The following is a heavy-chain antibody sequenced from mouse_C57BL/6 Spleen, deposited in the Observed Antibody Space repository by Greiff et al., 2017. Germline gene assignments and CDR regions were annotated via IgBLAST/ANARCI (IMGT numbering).Heavy chain of an antibody. J-gene: IGHJ4*01. CDR3: ASGGGMDY. V-gene: IGHV1-55*01. CDR1: GYTFTSYW. CDR2: IYPGSGST. Sequence: QVLLQQPWAELVKPGASVKMSCKASGYTFTSYWITWVKQRPGQGLEWIGDIYPGSGSTNYNEKFKRTATLTVDTSSSTAYMQLSSLTSDDSAVYYCASGGGMDYWGQGTSVTVSS.